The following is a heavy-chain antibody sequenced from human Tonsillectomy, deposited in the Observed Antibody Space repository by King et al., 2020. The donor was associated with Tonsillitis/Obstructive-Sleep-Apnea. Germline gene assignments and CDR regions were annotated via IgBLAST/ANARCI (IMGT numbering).Heavy chain of an antibody. CDR2: ISYDGKAK. CDR3: AKESTPMSARNFDY. Sequence: VQLVESGGDVVQAGGSLRLSCAASGFTFRNYGMQWVRQAPGKGLEWVAVISYDGKAKIYADSVRGRFTISRDASKNTLSLQMNSLRVEDTALYYCAKESTPMSARNFDYWGQGTLVTVYS. D-gene: IGHD5-18*01. CDR1: GFTFRNYG. V-gene: IGHV3-30*18. J-gene: IGHJ4*02.